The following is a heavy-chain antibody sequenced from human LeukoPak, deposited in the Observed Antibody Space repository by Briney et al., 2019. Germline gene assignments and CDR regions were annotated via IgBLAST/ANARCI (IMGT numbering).Heavy chain of an antibody. Sequence: GASVKVSCKASGGTFSSYAISWVRQAPGQGLEWMGGIIPIFGTANYAQKFQGRVTITADESTSTAYMELSSLRSEDTAVYYCATTTYYYDSISPGNWGQGTLVTVSS. CDR2: IIPIFGTA. CDR3: ATTTYYYDSISPGN. D-gene: IGHD3-22*01. V-gene: IGHV1-69*13. J-gene: IGHJ4*02. CDR1: GGTFSSYA.